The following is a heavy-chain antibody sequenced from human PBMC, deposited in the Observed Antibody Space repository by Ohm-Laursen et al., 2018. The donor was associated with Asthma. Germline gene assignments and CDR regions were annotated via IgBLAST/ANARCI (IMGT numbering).Heavy chain of an antibody. J-gene: IGHJ4*02. D-gene: IGHD1-26*01. Sequence: SLRLSCSASGFTFSSYGMHWVRQAPGKGLEWVAVISYDGSNKYYADSVKGRFTISRDNSKNTLYLQMNSLRAEDTAVYYCAKDQAEGATFEYYFDYWGQGTLVTVSS. CDR3: AKDQAEGATFEYYFDY. CDR1: GFTFSSYG. V-gene: IGHV3-30*18. CDR2: ISYDGSNK.